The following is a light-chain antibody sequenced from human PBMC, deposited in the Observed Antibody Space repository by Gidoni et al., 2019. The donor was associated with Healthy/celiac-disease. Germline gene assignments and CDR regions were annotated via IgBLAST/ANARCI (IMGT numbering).Light chain of an antibody. CDR2: GAS. J-gene: IGKJ1*01. CDR3: QQYGQRA. V-gene: IGKV3-20*01. Sequence: EIVLTQAPAPLSLSPGERATLSCRASQSVSSSYLAWYQQKHGQAPRLLIYGASSRATGIPDRCSGSGSGTDFTLTISRLEPEDFAVYYCQQYGQRAFGQGTKVEIK. CDR1: QSVSSSY.